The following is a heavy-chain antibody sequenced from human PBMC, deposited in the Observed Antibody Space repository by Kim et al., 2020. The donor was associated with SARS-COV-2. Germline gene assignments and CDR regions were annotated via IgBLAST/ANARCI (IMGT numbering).Heavy chain of an antibody. CDR1: GFTFSSYG. J-gene: IGHJ5*01. Sequence: GGSLRLSCSASGFTFSSYGMHWVRQAPDKGLEWVAVISYDGSNKYYADSVKGRFTISRDNSKNTLYLQMNSLRAEDTAVYYCARDSLPQERYFDWFHYWGQGTLVTVSS. V-gene: IGHV3-33*05. D-gene: IGHD3-9*01. CDR2: ISYDGSNK. CDR3: ARDSLPQERYFDWFHY.